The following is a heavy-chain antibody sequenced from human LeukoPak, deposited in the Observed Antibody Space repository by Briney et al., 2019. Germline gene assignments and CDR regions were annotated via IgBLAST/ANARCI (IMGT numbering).Heavy chain of an antibody. CDR3: VANWNGDY. CDR1: GFTVSSNY. Sequence: GGSLRLSCAASGFTVSSNYMSWVRQAPGKGLEWVSVIYSGGSTYYADSVKGRFTTSRDNSKNTLYLQMNNLRVEDTATYYCVANWNGDYWGQGTLVTVSS. J-gene: IGHJ4*02. CDR2: IYSGGST. D-gene: IGHD1-1*01. V-gene: IGHV3-53*01.